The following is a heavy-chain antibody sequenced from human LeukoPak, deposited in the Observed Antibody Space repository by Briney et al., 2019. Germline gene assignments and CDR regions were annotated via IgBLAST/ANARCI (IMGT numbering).Heavy chain of an antibody. Sequence: ASVKVSCKASGGTFSSYAISWVRQAPGQGLEWMGRIVPILGIANYAQKFQGRVTITADKSTSTAYMELSSLRSEDTAVYYCARGLDYYGSGSPTFDYWGQGTLVTVSS. J-gene: IGHJ4*02. CDR1: GGTFSSYA. V-gene: IGHV1-69*04. CDR2: IVPILGIA. D-gene: IGHD3-10*01. CDR3: ARGLDYYGSGSPTFDY.